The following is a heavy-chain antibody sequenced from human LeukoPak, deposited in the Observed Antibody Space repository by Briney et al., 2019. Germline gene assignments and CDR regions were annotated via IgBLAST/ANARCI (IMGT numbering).Heavy chain of an antibody. V-gene: IGHV1-24*01. D-gene: IGHD2-15*01. CDR2: FDPEDGET. Sequence: GASVKVSCMASGYTFTGYHMHWVRQAPGKGLEWMGGFDPEDGETIYAQKFQGRVTMTEDTSTDTAYMELSSLRSEDTAVYYCATDLYCSGGSCHGFYYMDVWGKGTTVTASS. CDR3: ATDLYCSGGSCHGFYYMDV. J-gene: IGHJ6*03. CDR1: GYTFTGYH.